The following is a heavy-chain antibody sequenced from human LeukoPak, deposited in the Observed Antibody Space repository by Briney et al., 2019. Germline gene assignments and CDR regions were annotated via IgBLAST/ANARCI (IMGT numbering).Heavy chain of an antibody. CDR1: GFTFSSYG. D-gene: IGHD6-13*01. CDR2: IWYDGSNK. CDR3: ARDWCGGSWHRPSYYFDY. Sequence: GGSLRLSCAASGFTFSSYGMHWVRQAPGKGLGWVAGIWYDGSNKYYADSVKGRFTISRDNSKNTLYLQMNSLRAEDTAVYYCARDWCGGSWHRPSYYFDYWGQGTLVTVSS. J-gene: IGHJ4*02. V-gene: IGHV3-33*01.